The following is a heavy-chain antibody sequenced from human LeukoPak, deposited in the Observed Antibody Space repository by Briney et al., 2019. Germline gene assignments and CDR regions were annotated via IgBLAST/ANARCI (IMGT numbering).Heavy chain of an antibody. D-gene: IGHD3-10*01. CDR3: ASGSGSYRTPYHYMDV. V-gene: IGHV3-53*01. J-gene: IGHJ6*03. Sequence: GGSLRLSCAASGFTVSSNYMSWVRHAPGKGREYGSDIYSGGSTYYADSVKGRFTTSRDNSKNTLYLQMNSLRADDAAVYYCASGSGSYRTPYHYMDVWGTGTRVTVSS. CDR2: IYSGGST. CDR1: GFTVSSNY.